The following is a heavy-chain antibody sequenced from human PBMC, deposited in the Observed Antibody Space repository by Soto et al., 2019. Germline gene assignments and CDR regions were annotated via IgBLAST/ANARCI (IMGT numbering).Heavy chain of an antibody. CDR2: IIPILGIA. D-gene: IGHD5-12*01. Sequence: SVKVSCKASGGTFSSYTISWVRQAPGQGLEWMGRIIPILGIANYAQKFQGRVTITAAKSTSTAYMELSSLRSEDTAVYYCARDPPVVNDCGYDEAFSWFDLWGQGTLVTVSS. V-gene: IGHV1-69*04. CDR1: GGTFSSYT. J-gene: IGHJ5*02. CDR3: ARDPPVVNDCGYDEAFSWFDL.